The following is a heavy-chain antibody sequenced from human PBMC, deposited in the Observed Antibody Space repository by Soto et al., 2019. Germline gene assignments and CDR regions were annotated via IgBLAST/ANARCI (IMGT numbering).Heavy chain of an antibody. CDR1: GYTFTSYG. CDR3: AGDQKYSYGYCFDY. CDR2: ISAYNGNT. D-gene: IGHD5-18*01. Sequence: ASVKVSCKASGYTFTSYGISWVRQAPGQGLEGMGWISAYNGNTNYAQKLQGRVTMTTDTSTSTAYMELRSLRSDDTAVYYCAGDQKYSYGYCFDYWGQGTLVTVSS. J-gene: IGHJ4*02. V-gene: IGHV1-18*01.